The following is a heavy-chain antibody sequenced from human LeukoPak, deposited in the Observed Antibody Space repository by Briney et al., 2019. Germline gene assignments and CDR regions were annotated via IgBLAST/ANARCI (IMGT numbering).Heavy chain of an antibody. Sequence: GGSLRLSCAASGFTFDDYAMHWVRQAPGKRLEWVSGISWNSGRIGYANSVKGRFTISRDNAKNSLYLQMNSLRAEDTALYYCAKDMKSGHYYYYGMDVWGQGTTVTVSS. J-gene: IGHJ6*02. CDR2: ISWNSGRI. CDR1: GFTFDDYA. V-gene: IGHV3-9*01. D-gene: IGHD6-25*01. CDR3: AKDMKSGHYYYYGMDV.